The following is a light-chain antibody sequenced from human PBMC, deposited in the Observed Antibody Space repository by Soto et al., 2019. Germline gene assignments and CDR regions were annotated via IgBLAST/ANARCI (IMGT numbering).Light chain of an antibody. V-gene: IGKV3-15*01. CDR1: QSVSIN. J-gene: IGKJ5*01. Sequence: EIVMTQSPATLSVSPGETATLSCRASQSVSINFGWYQKKPGQAPRLLIYGASTRATDVPARFNGSGSGTELTLTISSLQSDYFAVYYCQQYNDWLPLTFGQGTRLEI. CDR2: GAS. CDR3: QQYNDWLPLT.